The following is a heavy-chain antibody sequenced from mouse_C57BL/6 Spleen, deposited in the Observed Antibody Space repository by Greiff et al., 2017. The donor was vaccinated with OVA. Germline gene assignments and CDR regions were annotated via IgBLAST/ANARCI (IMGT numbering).Heavy chain of an antibody. Sequence: QVQLQQPGAELVKPGASVKLSCKASGYTFTSYWMHWVKQRPGQDLEWIGMIHPNSGSTNYNEKFKSKATLTVDKSSSTAYMQLSSLTSEDSAVYYCARTLIYDGYYEFAYWGQGTLVTVSA. J-gene: IGHJ3*01. CDR1: GYTFTSYW. CDR3: ARTLIYDGYYEFAY. V-gene: IGHV1-64*01. CDR2: IHPNSGST. D-gene: IGHD2-3*01.